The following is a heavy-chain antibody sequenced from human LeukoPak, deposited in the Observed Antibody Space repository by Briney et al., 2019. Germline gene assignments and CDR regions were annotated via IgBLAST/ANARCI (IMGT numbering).Heavy chain of an antibody. CDR3: ARDSGTRGYSDY. J-gene: IGHJ4*02. Sequence: ASVKVSCKASGYTFTSYYMHWVRQAPGQGLEWMGIINPSGGSTSYAQKFQGRVTMTGDTSTSTVYMELSSLRSEDTAVYYCARDSGTRGYSDYWGQGTLVTVSS. CDR1: GYTFTSYY. D-gene: IGHD3-22*01. V-gene: IGHV1-46*01. CDR2: INPSGGST.